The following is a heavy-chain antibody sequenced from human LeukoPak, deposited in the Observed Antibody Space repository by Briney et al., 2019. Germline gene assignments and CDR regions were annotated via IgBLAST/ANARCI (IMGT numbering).Heavy chain of an antibody. D-gene: IGHD2-15*01. V-gene: IGHV1-8*01. J-gene: IGHJ4*02. CDR3: ARGVCSGGSCYRRVIIFDY. Sequence: ASVMFACKASGYTFTSYDINWVRQATGQGLEWRGWMNPNSGNTGYAQKFQGRVTMTRNTSISTAYMELSSLRSEDTAVYYCARGVCSGGSCYRRVIIFDYWGQGTLVTVSS. CDR2: MNPNSGNT. CDR1: GYTFTSYD.